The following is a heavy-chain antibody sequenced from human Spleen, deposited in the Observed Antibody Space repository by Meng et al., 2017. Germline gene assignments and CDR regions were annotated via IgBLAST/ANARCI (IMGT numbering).Heavy chain of an antibody. V-gene: IGHV4-4*02. Sequence: SGTGLVSRSVTAALALFVAVASVSILDVWCWVRPPPGKWMEWIGENYTSGSTNYNPSLKSRVTISVDKSKNQFSLKLISVTAADTAVYYWARGGRRGWTRRYFDLWGRGTLVTVSS. CDR1: VASVSILDV. CDR3: ARGGRRGWTRRYFDL. J-gene: IGHJ2*01. CDR2: NYTSGST. D-gene: IGHD6-19*01.